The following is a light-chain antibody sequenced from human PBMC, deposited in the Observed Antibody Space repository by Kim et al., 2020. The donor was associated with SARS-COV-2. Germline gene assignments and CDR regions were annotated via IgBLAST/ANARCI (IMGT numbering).Light chain of an antibody. V-gene: IGKV3-20*01. Sequence: SPGERATLPCRASQGVSSSYLAWYQQKPGQAPRLLIYGASSRATGVPDRFSGSGSGTDFTLTITRLEPEDFAVYYCQQYGNSPHTFGQGTKVEIK. J-gene: IGKJ1*01. CDR2: GAS. CDR1: QGVSSSY. CDR3: QQYGNSPHT.